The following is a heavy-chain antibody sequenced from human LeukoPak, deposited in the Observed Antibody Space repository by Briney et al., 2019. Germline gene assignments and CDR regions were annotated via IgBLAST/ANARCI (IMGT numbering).Heavy chain of an antibody. Sequence: PGGSLRLSCAASGFTFSRYWMHWVGQAPGKRLVWVSRINSDGSSTSYADSVKGRFTISRDNAKNSLYLQMNSLRAEDTAVYYCARDHQYDSSGYYYSLWGQGTLVTVSS. D-gene: IGHD3-22*01. V-gene: IGHV3-74*01. CDR2: INSDGSST. J-gene: IGHJ1*01. CDR3: ARDHQYDSSGYYYSL. CDR1: GFTFSRYW.